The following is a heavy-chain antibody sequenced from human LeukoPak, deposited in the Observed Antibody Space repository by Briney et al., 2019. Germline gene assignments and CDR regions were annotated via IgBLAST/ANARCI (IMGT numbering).Heavy chain of an antibody. CDR3: ATPGLLGYCSSAICAPPGY. J-gene: IGHJ4*02. CDR1: GFTFSDYY. CDR2: ISGSSTHT. D-gene: IGHD2-2*01. Sequence: PGGSLRLSCAASGFTFSDYYMSWIRQAPGKGLEWVSYISGSSTHTNYADSVKGRFTISRDNAKKSLYLQMNSLRAEDTAVYYCATPGLLGYCSSAICAPPGYWGQGTLVTVS. V-gene: IGHV3-11*03.